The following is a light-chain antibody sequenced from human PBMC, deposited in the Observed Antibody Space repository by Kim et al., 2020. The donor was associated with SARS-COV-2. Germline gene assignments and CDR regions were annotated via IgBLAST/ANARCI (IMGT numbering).Light chain of an antibody. V-gene: IGKV1-33*01. CDR3: QQYAHVPLT. CDR1: QDISNF. J-gene: IGKJ4*01. Sequence: DIQVTQSPSALSASVGDRVTITCQASQDISNFLNWYQQQPGKAPRLLIYDASILEMGVPSRFSGSGYGTDFTFTISSLQPEDIATYYCQQYAHVPLTFGGGTKVEIK. CDR2: DAS.